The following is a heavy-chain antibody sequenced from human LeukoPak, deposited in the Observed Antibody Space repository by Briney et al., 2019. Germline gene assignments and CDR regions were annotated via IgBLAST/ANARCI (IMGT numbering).Heavy chain of an antibody. CDR1: GFTFSSYA. CDR3: ALSWGYLDAFDI. CDR2: ISYDGSNK. Sequence: GGSLRLSCAASGFTFSSYAMHWVRQAPGKGLEWVAVISYDGSNKYYADSVKGRFTISRDNSKNTLYLQMNSLRAEDTAVYYCALSWGYLDAFDIWGQGTMVTVSS. V-gene: IGHV3-30-3*01. J-gene: IGHJ3*02. D-gene: IGHD3-10*01.